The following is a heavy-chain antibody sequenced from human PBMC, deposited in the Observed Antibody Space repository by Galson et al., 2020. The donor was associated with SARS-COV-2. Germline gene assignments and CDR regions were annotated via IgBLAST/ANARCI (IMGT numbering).Heavy chain of an antibody. Sequence: GGSLRLSCAASGFTFSSYAMSWVRQAPGKGLEWVSAISGSGGSTYYADSVKGRFTISRDNSKNTLYLQMNSLRAEDTAVYYCAKSGLVITQRYYYYYYYMDVWGKGTTVTVSS. V-gene: IGHV3-23*01. J-gene: IGHJ6*03. CDR1: GFTFSSYA. CDR2: ISGSGGST. CDR3: AKSGLVITQRYYYYYYYMDV. D-gene: IGHD3-22*01.